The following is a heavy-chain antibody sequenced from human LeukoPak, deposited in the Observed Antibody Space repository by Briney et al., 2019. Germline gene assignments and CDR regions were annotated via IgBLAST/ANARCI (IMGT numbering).Heavy chain of an antibody. CDR2: IYYSGST. V-gene: IGHV4-59*01. Sequence: SETLSLTCTVSGGSISSYYWGWIRQPPGKGLEWIGYIYYSGSTNYNPSLKSRVTISVDTSKNQFSLKLSSVTAADTAVYYCARGAIFGVVTNAFDIWGQGTMVTVSS. J-gene: IGHJ3*02. CDR1: GGSISSYY. D-gene: IGHD3-3*01. CDR3: ARGAIFGVVTNAFDI.